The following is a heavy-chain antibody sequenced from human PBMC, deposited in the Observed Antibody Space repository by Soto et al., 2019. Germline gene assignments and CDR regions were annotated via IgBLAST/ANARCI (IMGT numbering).Heavy chain of an antibody. CDR1: GFTFSSYW. CDR2: IKQDGSEK. Sequence: GGSLRLSCAASGFTFSSYWMSWVRQAPGKGLEWVANIKQDGSEKYYVDSVKGRFTISRDNAKNSLYLQMNGLRAEDTAVYYCARDLSDPAAGIFDYWGQGTLVTVSS. V-gene: IGHV3-7*01. CDR3: ARDLSDPAAGIFDY. D-gene: IGHD6-13*01. J-gene: IGHJ4*02.